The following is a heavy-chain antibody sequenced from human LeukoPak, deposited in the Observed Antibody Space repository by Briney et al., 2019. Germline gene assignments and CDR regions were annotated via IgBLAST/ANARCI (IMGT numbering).Heavy chain of an antibody. CDR1: GLTLSSYA. Sequence: GGSLRLSCAASGLTLSSYAMSWVRQAPGKGLEWVSAISGSGGSTYYADSVKGRFTISRDNSKNTLYLQMNSLRAEDTAVYYCATRKRGISDAFDIWGQGTMVTVSS. CDR3: ATRKRGISDAFDI. V-gene: IGHV3-23*01. D-gene: IGHD2-15*01. J-gene: IGHJ3*02. CDR2: ISGSGGST.